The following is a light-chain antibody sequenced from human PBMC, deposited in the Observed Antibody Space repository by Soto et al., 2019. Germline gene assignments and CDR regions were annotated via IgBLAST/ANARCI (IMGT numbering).Light chain of an antibody. CDR1: QTVRNNY. Sequence: EFVLTQSPGTLSLSQGERATLSCRAIQTVRNNYLAWYQQKPGQAPRLLIYDASSRATGIPDRFSGGGSGTDFTLTISSLQSEDFAVYYCQQYNNWPPWTFGQGTKVDIK. V-gene: IGKV3-20*01. J-gene: IGKJ1*01. CDR2: DAS. CDR3: QQYNNWPPWT.